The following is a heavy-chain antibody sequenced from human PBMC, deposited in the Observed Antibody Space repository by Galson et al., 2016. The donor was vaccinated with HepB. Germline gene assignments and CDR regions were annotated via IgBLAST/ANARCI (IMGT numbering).Heavy chain of an antibody. CDR1: GSPISSYY. D-gene: IGHD2-15*01. J-gene: IGHJ5*02. Sequence: ETLSLTCTVSGSPISSYYWSWIRQPPGKGLEWIGYIYYSGSTNYNLSLQSRVTISVDTSKNQFSLKLSSVTAADTAVYYWARTGVVVAATRGGWFDPWGQGTLVTVSS. V-gene: IGHV4-59*01. CDR2: IYYSGST. CDR3: ARTGVVVAATRGGWFDP.